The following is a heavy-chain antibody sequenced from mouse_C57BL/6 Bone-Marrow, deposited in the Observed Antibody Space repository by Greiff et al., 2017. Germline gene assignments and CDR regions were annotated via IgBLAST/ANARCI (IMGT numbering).Heavy chain of an antibody. J-gene: IGHJ4*01. V-gene: IGHV5-4*01. Sequence: DVKLQESGGGLVKPGGSLKLSCAASGFTFSSYAMSWVRQTPEKRLEWVATISDGGSYTYYPDNVKGRFTISRDNAKNNLYLQMSHLKSEDTAMYYCAREMMVTTYAMDYWGQGTSVTVSS. D-gene: IGHD2-3*01. CDR3: AREMMVTTYAMDY. CDR2: ISDGGSYT. CDR1: GFTFSSYA.